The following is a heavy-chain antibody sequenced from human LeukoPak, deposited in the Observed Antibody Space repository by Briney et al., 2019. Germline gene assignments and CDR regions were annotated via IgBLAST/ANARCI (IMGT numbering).Heavy chain of an antibody. D-gene: IGHD2-2*01. Sequence: PGGSLRLSCAASGFTFSSYAMSWVRQAPGKGLEWVSAISGSGGSTYYADSVKGRFTISRDNAKNSLYLQMNSLRAEDTAVYYCARGYCSSTSWPYDFDYWGQGTLVTVSS. V-gene: IGHV3-23*01. CDR3: ARGYCSSTSWPYDFDY. CDR1: GFTFSSYA. J-gene: IGHJ4*02. CDR2: ISGSGGST.